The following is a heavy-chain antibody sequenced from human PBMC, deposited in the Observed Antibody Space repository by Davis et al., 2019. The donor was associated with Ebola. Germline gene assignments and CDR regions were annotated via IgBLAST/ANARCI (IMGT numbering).Heavy chain of an antibody. V-gene: IGHV1-2*06. D-gene: IGHD3-16*01. J-gene: IGHJ4*02. CDR2: IFSSGGGT. CDR3: ARGHNYAYEY. CDR1: GYTFTGYY. Sequence: ASVKVSCKASGYTFTGYYMHWVRQAPGQGLEWMGRIFSSGGGTQYAQKFQGRVAMTRDTSISTAYMELSRLTYDDTAVYFCARGHNYAYEYWGQGALVTVSS.